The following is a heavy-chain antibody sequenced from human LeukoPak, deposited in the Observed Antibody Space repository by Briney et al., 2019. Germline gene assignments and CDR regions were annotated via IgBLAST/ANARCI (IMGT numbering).Heavy chain of an antibody. CDR3: ARQLPLFAGYYYYYYGMDV. Sequence: GGSLRLSCAASEFIFSSYSMNWVRQAPGKGLELVSYISSSSSTIYYADSVKGRFTISRDNAKNSLYLQMNSLRDEDTAVYYCARQLPLFAGYYYYYYGMDVWGQGTTVTVSS. V-gene: IGHV3-48*02. CDR2: ISSSSSTI. J-gene: IGHJ6*02. D-gene: IGHD3-3*01. CDR1: EFIFSSYS.